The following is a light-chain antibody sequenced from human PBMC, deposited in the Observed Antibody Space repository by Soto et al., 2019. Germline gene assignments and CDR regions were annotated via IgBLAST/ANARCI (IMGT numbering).Light chain of an antibody. V-gene: IGKV1-27*01. CDR2: AAS. J-gene: IGKJ5*01. Sequence: DIPMTQSPSSLPASVGDRSTIPCLASQGISNYLAWYQQKPGKVPKLLIYAASTLQSGVPSRFSGSGSGTDFTLTISSLQPEDVATYYCQQLHGYPITFGQGTRLEIK. CDR3: QQLHGYPIT. CDR1: QGISNY.